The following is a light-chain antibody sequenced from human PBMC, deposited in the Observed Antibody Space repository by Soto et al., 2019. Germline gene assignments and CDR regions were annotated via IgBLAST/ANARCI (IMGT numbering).Light chain of an antibody. V-gene: IGKV1-39*01. CDR3: QQSYSTPTIT. Sequence: DIQXXQSPSSLSAXXXXRVTXTXXASQSISSYLNWYQQKPGKAPKLLIYAASSLQSGVPSRFSGSGSGTDFTLTISSLQPEDFATYYCQQSYSTPTITFGQGTRLEIK. J-gene: IGKJ5*01. CDR1: QSISSY. CDR2: AAS.